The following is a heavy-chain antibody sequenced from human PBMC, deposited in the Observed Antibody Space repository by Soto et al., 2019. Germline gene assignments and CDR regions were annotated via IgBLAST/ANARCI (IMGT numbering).Heavy chain of an antibody. D-gene: IGHD6-13*01. J-gene: IGHJ5*02. Sequence: LRLSCTASGFTFGDYAMSWFRQAPGKGLEWVGFIRSKAYGGTTEYAASVKGRFTISRDDSKSIAYLQMNSLKTEDTAVYYCTRDSYSSSWFSWFDPWGQGTLVTVSS. CDR1: GFTFGDYA. V-gene: IGHV3-49*03. CDR3: TRDSYSSSWFSWFDP. CDR2: IRSKAYGGTT.